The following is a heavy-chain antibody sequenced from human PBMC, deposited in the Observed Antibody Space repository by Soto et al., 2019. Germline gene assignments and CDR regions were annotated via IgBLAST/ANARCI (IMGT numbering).Heavy chain of an antibody. Sequence: SVKVSCKASGYTFTSYGISWVRQAPGQGLEWMGWISAYNGNTNYAQKLQGRVTMTTDTSTSTAYMELRSLRSDDTAVYYCARWREDVVVFLYCFDPWGRGTLVTFS. J-gene: IGHJ5*02. D-gene: IGHD2-21*01. CDR1: GYTFTSYG. CDR2: ISAYNGNT. CDR3: ARWREDVVVFLYCFDP. V-gene: IGHV1-18*01.